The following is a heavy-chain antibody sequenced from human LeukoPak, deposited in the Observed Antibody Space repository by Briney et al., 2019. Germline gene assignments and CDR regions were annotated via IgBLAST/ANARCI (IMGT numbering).Heavy chain of an antibody. J-gene: IGHJ4*02. D-gene: IGHD4-17*01. CDR2: VFYSGST. V-gene: IGHV4-59*01. CDR1: GGSISSYY. CDR3: AREVGDYVGVFDY. Sequence: SETLSLTCTVSGGSISSYYWSWIRQPPGKGLEWIGYVFYSGSTNYNPSLKSRVTISVDMSKNQFSLKLTSVTAADTAVYYRAREVGDYVGVFDYWGQGTLVTVSS.